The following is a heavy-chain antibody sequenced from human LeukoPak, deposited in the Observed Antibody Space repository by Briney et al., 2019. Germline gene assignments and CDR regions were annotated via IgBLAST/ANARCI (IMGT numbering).Heavy chain of an antibody. CDR2: IRYDGSNK. Sequence: GGSLRLSCAASGFTFSSYGMHWVRQAPGKGLEWVAFIRYDGSNKYYADSVKGRFTISRDNSKNTLYLQMNSLRAEDTAVYYCARPFPGIAAAYGGWGQGTLVTVSS. CDR1: GFTFSSYG. CDR3: ARPFPGIAAAYGG. J-gene: IGHJ4*02. D-gene: IGHD6-13*01. V-gene: IGHV3-30*02.